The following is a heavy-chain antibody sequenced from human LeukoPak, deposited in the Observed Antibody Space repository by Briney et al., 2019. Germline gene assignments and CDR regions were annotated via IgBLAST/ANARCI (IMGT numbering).Heavy chain of an antibody. V-gene: IGHV3-23*01. CDR2: ISGSGGST. J-gene: IGHJ4*02. Sequence: TGGSLRLSCAASGFTFSSNAMSWVRQAPGKGLEWVSGISGSGGSTYYADSVKGRFTISRDNSKNTLYLQMNSLRAEDTAVYYCAKQWLGAFYFDYWGQGTLVTVSS. D-gene: IGHD6-19*01. CDR1: GFTFSSNA. CDR3: AKQWLGAFYFDY.